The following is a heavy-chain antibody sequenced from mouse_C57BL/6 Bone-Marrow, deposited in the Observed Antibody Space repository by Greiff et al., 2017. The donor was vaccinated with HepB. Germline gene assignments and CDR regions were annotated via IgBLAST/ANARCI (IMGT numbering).Heavy chain of an antibody. CDR1: GFSLTSYG. CDR2: IWSGGST. CDR3: AKNYGSSLPWYFDV. Sequence: VQVVESGPGLVQPSQSLSITCTVSGFSLTSYGVHWVRQPPGKGLEWLGVIWSGGSTDYNAAFISRLSISKDNSKSQVFFKMNSLQADDTAIYYCAKNYGSSLPWYFDVWGTGTTVTVSS. D-gene: IGHD1-1*01. V-gene: IGHV2-4*01. J-gene: IGHJ1*03.